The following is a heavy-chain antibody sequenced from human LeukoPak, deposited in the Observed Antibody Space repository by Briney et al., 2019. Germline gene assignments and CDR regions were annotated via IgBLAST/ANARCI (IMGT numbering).Heavy chain of an antibody. Sequence: SVKVSCKASGGTFSSYAISWVRQAPGQGLEWMGRIIPILGIANYAQKFQGRVTITADKSTCTAYMELSSLRSEDTAVYYCARGGGGVTMVRGVIQPPGYYYGMDVWGQGTTVTVSS. CDR2: IIPILGIA. D-gene: IGHD3-10*01. CDR1: GGTFSSYA. J-gene: IGHJ6*02. V-gene: IGHV1-69*04. CDR3: ARGGGGVTMVRGVIQPPGYYYGMDV.